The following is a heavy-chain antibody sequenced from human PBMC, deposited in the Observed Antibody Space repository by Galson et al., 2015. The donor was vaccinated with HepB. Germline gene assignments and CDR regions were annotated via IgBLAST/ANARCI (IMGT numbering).Heavy chain of an antibody. D-gene: IGHD6-13*01. J-gene: IGHJ4*02. V-gene: IGHV3-11*06. CDR1: GFTFSDYY. Sequence: SLRLSCAASGFTFSDYYMSWIRQAPGKGLEWVSYISSSSSYTNYADSVKGRFTISRDNAKNSLYLQMNSLRAEDTAVYYCAREEIAAAGTRLAYWGQGTLVTVSS. CDR3: AREEIAAAGTRLAY. CDR2: ISSSSSYT.